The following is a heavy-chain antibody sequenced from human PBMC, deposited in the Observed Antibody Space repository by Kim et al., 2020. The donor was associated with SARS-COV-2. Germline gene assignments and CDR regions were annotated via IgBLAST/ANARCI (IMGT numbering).Heavy chain of an antibody. J-gene: IGHJ6*02. Sequence: SETLSLTCAVSGGSISSSNWWSWVRQPPGKGLEWIGEIYHSGSTNYNPSLKSRVTISVDKSKNQFSLKLSSVTAADTAVYYCARDKRGYCSSTSCSWGGNQRNYYYYGMDVWGQGTTVTVSS. CDR1: GGSISSSNW. CDR2: IYHSGST. V-gene: IGHV4-4*02. D-gene: IGHD2-2*01. CDR3: ARDKRGYCSSTSCSWGGNQRNYYYYGMDV.